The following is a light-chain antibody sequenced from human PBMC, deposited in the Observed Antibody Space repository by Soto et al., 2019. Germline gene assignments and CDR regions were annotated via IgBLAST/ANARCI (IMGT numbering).Light chain of an antibody. CDR1: QSVGSL. CDR2: DAS. Sequence: EIVLTQSPGTLSLSPGERAILSCRASQSVGSLLAWYQHNPGQAPRLLIFDASYRAAGIPARFRGSGTGTDFSLTINRVELEDFAVYYCEQRTNWLWTFGTGTKVEIK. CDR3: EQRTNWLWT. V-gene: IGKV3-11*01. J-gene: IGKJ1*01.